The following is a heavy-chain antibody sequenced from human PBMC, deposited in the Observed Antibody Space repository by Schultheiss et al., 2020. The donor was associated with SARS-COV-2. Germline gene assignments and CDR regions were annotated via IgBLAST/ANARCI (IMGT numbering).Heavy chain of an antibody. J-gene: IGHJ6*02. D-gene: IGHD3-3*01. V-gene: IGHV4-39*07. CDR1: GGSISSGDYY. CDR2: INHSGST. CDR3: ARANRDFWSGYHYYYYGMDV. Sequence: SETLSLTCTVSGGSISSGDYYWSWIRQPPGKGLEWIGEINHSGSTNYNPSLKSRVTISVDTSKNQFSLKLSSVTAADTAVYYCARANRDFWSGYHYYYYGMDVWGQGTTVTVSS.